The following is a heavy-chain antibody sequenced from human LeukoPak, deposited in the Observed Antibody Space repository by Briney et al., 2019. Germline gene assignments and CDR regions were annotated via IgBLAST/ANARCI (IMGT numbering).Heavy chain of an antibody. CDR2: ISGSGGST. D-gene: IGHD4-17*01. CDR1: GFTFSSYA. Sequence: TGGSLRLSCAASGFTFSSYAMSWVRQAPGKGLEWVSAISGSGGSTYYADSVKGRFTISRDNSKNTLYLQMNSLRAEDTAVYYCARDLVHGDYRYGMDVWGQGTTVTVSS. J-gene: IGHJ6*02. V-gene: IGHV3-23*01. CDR3: ARDLVHGDYRYGMDV.